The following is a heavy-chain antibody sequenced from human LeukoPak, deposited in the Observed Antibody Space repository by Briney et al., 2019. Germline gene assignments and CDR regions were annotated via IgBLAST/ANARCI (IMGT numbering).Heavy chain of an antibody. V-gene: IGHV3-23*01. D-gene: IGHD2-8*02. CDR2: IGGDGGST. J-gene: IGHJ3*02. Sequence: WGSLRLSCAASGLTFSRYAMTWVRQAPGKGLEWVSVIGGDGGSTYYADSVKGRFTIYRNNSKNTLSLQMNSLRAEDTAIYYCTKGVLFSTDALDIWGQGTMVTVSS. CDR1: GLTFSRYA. CDR3: TKGVLFSTDALDI.